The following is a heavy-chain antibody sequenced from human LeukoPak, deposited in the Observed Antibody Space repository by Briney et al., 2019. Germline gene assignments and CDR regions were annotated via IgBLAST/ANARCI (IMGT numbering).Heavy chain of an antibody. J-gene: IGHJ5*02. CDR1: GYSFTNYW. Sequence: GESLKISCKGSGYSFTNYWIAWVRQMPGKGLEWMGIIYPGDSDTRYSPSLQGQVTISADKSINTAYLQWSSLKASDSAMFYCARLGVLGSRVGWFDPWGQGTLVTVSS. D-gene: IGHD2-8*02. CDR3: ARLGVLGSRVGWFDP. V-gene: IGHV5-51*01. CDR2: IYPGDSDT.